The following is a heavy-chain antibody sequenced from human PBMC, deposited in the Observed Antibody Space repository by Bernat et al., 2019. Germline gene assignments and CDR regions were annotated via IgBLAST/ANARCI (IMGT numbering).Heavy chain of an antibody. D-gene: IGHD5-12*01. CDR2: ISGSGGTT. CDR3: AKGHIVATMHGLVC. CDR1: GFTFNTYS. V-gene: IGHV3-23*01. J-gene: IGHJ4*02. Sequence: EVQVLESGGGLVQPGGSLRLSCAASGFTFNTYSMTWVRQAPGKGLEWVSGISGSGGTTYYADSVKGRFTISRDNSKNTLYLQMNSLRAEDTAIYYYAKGHIVATMHGLVCWGQGTLVTVSS.